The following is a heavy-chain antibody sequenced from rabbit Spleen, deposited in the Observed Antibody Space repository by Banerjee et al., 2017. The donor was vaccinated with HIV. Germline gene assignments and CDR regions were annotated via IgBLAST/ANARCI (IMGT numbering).Heavy chain of an antibody. D-gene: IGHD1-1*01. J-gene: IGHJ4*01. CDR3: VRGASGSGYYSL. Sequence: QLVESGGGLVQPGGSLKLSCKASGFDFSRYYMSWVRQAPGKGLEWIGDIDPIFGITVYASWVNGRFTISSHNAQNTLYLQLHSLTAADTATYFCVRGASGSGYYSLWGQGTLVTVS. CDR1: GFDFSRYY. V-gene: IGHV1S7*01. CDR2: IDPIFGIT.